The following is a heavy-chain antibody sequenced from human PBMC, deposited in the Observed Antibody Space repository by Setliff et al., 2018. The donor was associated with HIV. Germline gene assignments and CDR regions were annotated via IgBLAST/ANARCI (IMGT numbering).Heavy chain of an antibody. CDR2: IIPIFGTA. CDR3: ARDEYYYDSSGFYYFDY. V-gene: IGHV1-69*06. CDR1: GDTFSSYA. J-gene: IGHJ4*02. Sequence: SVKVSCKASGDTFSSYAINWVRQAPGQGLEWMGRIIPIFGTANSAQKFQGRVTIIADKSTSTAYMELSSLRSEDTAVYYCARDEYYYDSSGFYYFDYWGQGTLVTVSS. D-gene: IGHD3-22*01.